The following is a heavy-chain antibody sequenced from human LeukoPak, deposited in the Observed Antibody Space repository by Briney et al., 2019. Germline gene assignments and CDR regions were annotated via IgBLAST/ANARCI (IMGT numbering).Heavy chain of an antibody. Sequence: GGSLRLSCAASGFTFNTYWMHWVRQAPGKGLVWVSRIESDGTTTTYADSVKGRFTISRDNAKNTLFLQMNSLRAEDTAVYYCAELGITMIGGVWGKGTTVTISS. CDR2: IESDGTTT. V-gene: IGHV3-74*03. CDR1: GFTFNTYW. D-gene: IGHD3-10*02. CDR3: AELGITMIGGV. J-gene: IGHJ6*04.